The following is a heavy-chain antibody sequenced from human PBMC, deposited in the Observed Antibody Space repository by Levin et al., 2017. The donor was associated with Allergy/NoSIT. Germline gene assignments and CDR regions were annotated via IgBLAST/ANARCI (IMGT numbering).Heavy chain of an antibody. J-gene: IGHJ6*02. D-gene: IGHD6-6*01. CDR2: ISGGSKTI. CDR1: GFTFSLHS. V-gene: IGHV3-48*02. CDR3: ARDSRAAYGMDV. Sequence: TGGSLRLSCTASGFTFSLHSMNWVRQAPGKGLDWVSYISGGSKTIYYADSVKGRFTISRDNAKNSLYLQMNTLRDEDTAVYYCARDSRAAYGMDVWGQGTTVTVSS.